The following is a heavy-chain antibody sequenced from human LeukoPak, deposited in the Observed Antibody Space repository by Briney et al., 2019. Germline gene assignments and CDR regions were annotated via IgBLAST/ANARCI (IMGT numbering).Heavy chain of an antibody. Sequence: GGSLRLSCAASGFTFSSYAMSWVRQAPGKGLEWVSAISGSGGSTYYADSVKGRFTISRGNSKNTLYLQMNSLRAEDTAVYYCAKVGGDTAMVTLIDYWGQGTLVTVSS. CDR1: GFTFSSYA. CDR3: AKVGGDTAMVTLIDY. CDR2: ISGSGGST. V-gene: IGHV3-23*01. J-gene: IGHJ4*02. D-gene: IGHD5-18*01.